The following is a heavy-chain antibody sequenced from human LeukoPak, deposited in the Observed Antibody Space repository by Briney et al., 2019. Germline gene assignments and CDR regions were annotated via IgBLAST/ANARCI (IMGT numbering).Heavy chain of an antibody. V-gene: IGHV4-4*09. J-gene: IGHJ4*02. CDR1: GGSISSYY. CDR3: ARPGSGWHYFDY. CDR2: IYTSGST. D-gene: IGHD6-19*01. Sequence: SETLSLTCTVSGGSISSYYWSWIRQPPGKGLEWIGYIYTSGSTNYNPSLKSRVTISVDTSKNQFSLKLSSVTAADTAVYYCARPGSGWHYFDYRGQGTLVTVSS.